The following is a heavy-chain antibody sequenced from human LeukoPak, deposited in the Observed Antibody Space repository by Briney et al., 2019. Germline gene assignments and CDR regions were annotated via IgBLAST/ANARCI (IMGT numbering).Heavy chain of an antibody. J-gene: IGHJ4*02. CDR2: MSPNSGDT. Sequence: ASVKVSCKASGHTFTSYDINWVRQATGQRPEWMGWMSPNSGDTGYAQKFQDRVTMTRNTSISTAYMELSSLRSDDTAVYYCARGPPNWGYDYWGPGTLVTVSS. D-gene: IGHD7-27*01. CDR1: GHTFTSYD. V-gene: IGHV1-8*01. CDR3: ARGPPNWGYDY.